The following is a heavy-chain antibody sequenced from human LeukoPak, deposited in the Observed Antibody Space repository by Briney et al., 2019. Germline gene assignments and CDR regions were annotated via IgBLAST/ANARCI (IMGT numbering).Heavy chain of an antibody. J-gene: IGHJ4*02. V-gene: IGHV1-69*04. CDR3: ARSKARGITMIVAD. CDR2: IIPILGIA. D-gene: IGHD3-22*01. Sequence: SVKVSCKASGGTFSSYAISWVRQAPGQGLEWTGRIIPILGIANYAQKFQGRVTITADKSTSTAYMELSSLRSEDTAVYYCARSKARGITMIVADWGQGTLVTVSS. CDR1: GGTFSSYA.